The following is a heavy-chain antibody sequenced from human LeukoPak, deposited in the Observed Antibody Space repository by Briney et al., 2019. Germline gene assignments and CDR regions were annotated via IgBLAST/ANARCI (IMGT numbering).Heavy chain of an antibody. J-gene: IGHJ4*02. V-gene: IGHV1-18*01. D-gene: IGHD2-15*01. CDR1: GYTFTSYG. CDR3: AREDCSGGSCYSGYY. Sequence: ASVKVSCKASGYTFTSYGISWVRQAPGQGLEWIGWISAYNGNTHYAQKLQGRVTMTTDTSTSTAYMELRSLRSDDTAVYYCAREDCSGGSCYSGYYWGQGTLVTVSS. CDR2: ISAYNGNT.